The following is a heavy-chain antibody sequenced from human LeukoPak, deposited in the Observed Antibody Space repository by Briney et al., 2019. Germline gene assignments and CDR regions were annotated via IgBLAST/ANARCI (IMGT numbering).Heavy chain of an antibody. CDR2: IKSRKSNE. Sequence: GGSLRLSCAASGFSFSRYGMHWVRQAPGKGLEWVAYIKSRKSNEYYADSVKGRFTISREDSKNTLYLQMNSLRVEDSAVYCCARGTRTGENWFDPWGQGTLVTVSS. CDR3: ARGTRTGENWFDP. D-gene: IGHD7-27*01. V-gene: IGHV3-30*02. CDR1: GFSFSRYG. J-gene: IGHJ5*02.